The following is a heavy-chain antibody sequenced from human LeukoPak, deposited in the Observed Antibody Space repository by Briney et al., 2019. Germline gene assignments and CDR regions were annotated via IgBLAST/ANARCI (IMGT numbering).Heavy chain of an antibody. V-gene: IGHV3-21*05. CDR3: ARETYYYDSSTYFRATDY. J-gene: IGHJ4*02. CDR1: GFSFNSHG. CDR2: ISSSGSHT. D-gene: IGHD3-22*01. Sequence: GGSLRLSCAASGFSFNSHGMNWVRQAPGKGLEWVSYISSSGSHTYYADSVKGRFTISRDNAKNSLYLQMNSLRAEDTAVYYCARETYYYDSSTYFRATDYWGQGTLVTVSS.